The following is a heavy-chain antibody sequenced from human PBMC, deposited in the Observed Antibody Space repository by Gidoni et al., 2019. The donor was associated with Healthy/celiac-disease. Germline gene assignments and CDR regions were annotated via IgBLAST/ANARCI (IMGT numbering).Heavy chain of an antibody. CDR3: AKIGYYDQGFDY. J-gene: IGHJ4*02. CDR1: GFTVSSSA. CDR2: SSGSGGST. V-gene: IGHV3-23*01. Sequence: EVQLLESGGGLVQPGGSLSLSCAASGFTVSSSAMSWVRQAPGKGLEWVSASSGSGGSTYYADSVKGRFTISRDNSKNTLYLQMNSLRAEDTAVDYCAKIGYYDQGFDYWGQGTLVTVSS. D-gene: IGHD3-22*01.